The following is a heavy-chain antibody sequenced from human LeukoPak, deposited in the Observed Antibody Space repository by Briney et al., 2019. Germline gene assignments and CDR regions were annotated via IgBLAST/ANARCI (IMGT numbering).Heavy chain of an antibody. J-gene: IGHJ5*02. CDR1: GGTFSSYA. CDR3: ARDRTRNNWNYDWFDP. V-gene: IGHV1-69*13. CDR2: IIPIFGTA. Sequence: SVKVSCKASGGTFSSYAISWVRQAPGQGLEWMGGIIPIFGTANYAQKFQGRVTITADESTSTAYMELSSLRSEDTAVYYCARDRTRNNWNYDWFDPWGQGTLVTVSS. D-gene: IGHD1-7*01.